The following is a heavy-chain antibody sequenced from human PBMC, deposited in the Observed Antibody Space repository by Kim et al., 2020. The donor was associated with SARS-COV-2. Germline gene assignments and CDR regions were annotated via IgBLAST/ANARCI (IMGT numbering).Heavy chain of an antibody. CDR1: GGSISSSNW. J-gene: IGHJ6*02. V-gene: IGHV4-4*02. D-gene: IGHD6-19*01. Sequence: SETLSLTCAVSGGSISSSNWWSWVRQPPGKGLEWIGEIYHSGSTNYNPSLKSRVTISVDKSKNQFSLKLSSVTAADTAVYYCAQVSSGWYIGDFPLDYYYGMDVWGQGTTVTVSS. CDR2: IYHSGST. CDR3: AQVSSGWYIGDFPLDYYYGMDV.